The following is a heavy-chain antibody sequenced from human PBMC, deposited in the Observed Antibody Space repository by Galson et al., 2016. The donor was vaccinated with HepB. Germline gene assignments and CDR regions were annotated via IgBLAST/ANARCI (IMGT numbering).Heavy chain of an antibody. CDR2: ISYSGTA. J-gene: IGHJ6*02. Sequence: ETLSLTCTVSGVPVRTFYWSWVRHPPGRGLEWLGYISYSGTADYNPSLKSRVTISMDKSKNQVSLKLNSTTAADTAVYYCARNDVLQVFHGMDVWGPGTTVTVSS. D-gene: IGHD4-11*01. V-gene: IGHV4-59*02. CDR3: ARNDVLQVFHGMDV. CDR1: GVPVRTFY.